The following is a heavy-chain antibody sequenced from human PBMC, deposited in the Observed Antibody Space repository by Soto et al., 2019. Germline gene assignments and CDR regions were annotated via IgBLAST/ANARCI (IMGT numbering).Heavy chain of an antibody. Sequence: GGSLRLSCAGSGFTFSNFPLHWVRQAPGKGLEWVAVISFDGANKYYADSVKGRFALSRDNSKNTVFLQMNSLRRDDTAIYYCARSTLVTTRYLQHWGQGTPVTV. CDR2: ISFDGANK. D-gene: IGHD4-4*01. CDR3: ARSTLVTTRYLQH. J-gene: IGHJ1*01. CDR1: GFTFSNFP. V-gene: IGHV3-30*09.